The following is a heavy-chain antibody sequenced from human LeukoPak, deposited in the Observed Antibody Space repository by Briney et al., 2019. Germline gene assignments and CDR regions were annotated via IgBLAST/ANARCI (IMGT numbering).Heavy chain of an antibody. CDR3: ASSTRYDILTGALDY. CDR1: GYTFTSYA. CDR2: INAGNGNT. D-gene: IGHD3-9*01. V-gene: IGHV1-3*01. J-gene: IGHJ4*02. Sequence: GASVKVSCTASGYTFTSYAMHWVRQAPGQRLEWMGWINAGNGNTKYSQKFQGRVTITRDTSASTAYMELSSLRSEDTAVYYCASSTRYDILTGALDYWGQGTLVTVSS.